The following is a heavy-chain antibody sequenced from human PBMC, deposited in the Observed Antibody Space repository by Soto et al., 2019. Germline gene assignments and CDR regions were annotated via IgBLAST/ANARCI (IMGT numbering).Heavy chain of an antibody. J-gene: IGHJ6*02. CDR1: GYSFTSYW. CDR2: IDPSDSYT. V-gene: IGHV5-10-1*01. Sequence: GESLKISCKGSGYSFTSYWISWVRQMPGKGLEWMGRIDPSDSYTNYSPSFQGHVTISADKSISTAYLQWSSLKASDTAMYYCASSHRAFRSGYKPNTADYYYGMDVWGQGTTVTVSS. CDR3: ASSHRAFRSGYKPNTADYYYGMDV. D-gene: IGHD3-3*01.